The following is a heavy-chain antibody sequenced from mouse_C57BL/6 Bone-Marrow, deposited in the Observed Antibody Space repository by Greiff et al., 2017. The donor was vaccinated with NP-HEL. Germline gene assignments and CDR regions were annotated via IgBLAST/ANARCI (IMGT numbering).Heavy chain of an antibody. J-gene: IGHJ4*01. Sequence: VQLKESGAELVKPGASVKLSCTASGFNIKDYYMHWVKQRTEQGLEWIGRIDPEDGETKYAPKFQGKATITADTSSNTAYLQLSSLTSEDTAVYYCARSSYDYDDGGYYYAMDYWGQGTSVTVSS. D-gene: IGHD2-4*01. CDR2: IDPEDGET. CDR1: GFNIKDYY. V-gene: IGHV14-2*01. CDR3: ARSSYDYDDGGYYYAMDY.